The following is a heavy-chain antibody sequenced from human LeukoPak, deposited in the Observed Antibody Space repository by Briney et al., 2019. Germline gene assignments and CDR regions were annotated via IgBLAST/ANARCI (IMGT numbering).Heavy chain of an antibody. D-gene: IGHD2-2*02. CDR2: IIPIFGTA. Sequence: GASVKVSCKASGGTFSSYAISWVRQAPGQGLEWMGGIIPIFGTANYAQKFQGRVTITTDESTSTAYMELSSLRSEDTAVYYCARVLTFLRYCSSTSCYRGAFDIWGQGTMVTVSS. J-gene: IGHJ3*02. CDR3: ARVLTFLRYCSSTSCYRGAFDI. CDR1: GGTFSSYA. V-gene: IGHV1-69*05.